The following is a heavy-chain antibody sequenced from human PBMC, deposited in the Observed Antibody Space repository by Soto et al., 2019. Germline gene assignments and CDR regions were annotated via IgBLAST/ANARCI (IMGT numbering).Heavy chain of an antibody. D-gene: IGHD3-22*01. CDR2: INSDGSST. J-gene: IGHJ4*02. V-gene: IGHV3-74*01. CDR1: GFTFSSYW. CDR3: AREVYYYDSSGYLGY. Sequence: PGGSLRLSWAASGFTFSSYWMHWVRQAPGKGLVWVSRINSDGSSTSYADSVKGRFTISRDNAKNTLYLQMNSLRAEDTAVYYCAREVYYYDSSGYLGYWGQGTLVTVSS.